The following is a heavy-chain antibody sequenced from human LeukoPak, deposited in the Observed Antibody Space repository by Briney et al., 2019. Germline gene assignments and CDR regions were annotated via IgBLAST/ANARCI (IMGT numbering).Heavy chain of an antibody. V-gene: IGHV3-11*04. Sequence: GGSLTLSCTGSGFTFHDYYMIWVRQAPGTALEWLSFISAGGYPIYYADSVRGRFTISRDTANNSLYLQMNSLRVEDTAVYYCVMTAGPPTDHWGQGALVTVSS. CDR1: GFTFHDYY. CDR3: VMTAGPPTDH. J-gene: IGHJ4*01. CDR2: ISAGGYPI.